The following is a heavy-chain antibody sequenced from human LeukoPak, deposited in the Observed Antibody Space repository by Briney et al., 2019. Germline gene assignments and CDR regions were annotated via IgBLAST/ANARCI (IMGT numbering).Heavy chain of an antibody. D-gene: IGHD6-19*01. V-gene: IGHV3-7*01. CDR3: ARDTKEQWLETRRYHYYYYMDV. CDR1: GFTFSSYW. CDR2: IKQDGSEK. Sequence: GGSLRLSCAASGFTFSSYWMSWVRQAPGKGLEWVANIKQDGSEKYYVDSVKGRFTISRDNAKNSLYLQMNSLRAEDTAVYYCARDTKEQWLETRRYHYYYYMDVWGKGTTVTVSS. J-gene: IGHJ6*03.